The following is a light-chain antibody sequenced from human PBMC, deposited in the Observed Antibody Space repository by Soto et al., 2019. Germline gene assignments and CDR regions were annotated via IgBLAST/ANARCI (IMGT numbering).Light chain of an antibody. Sequence: QSVLTQPPSASGTPGQRVTISCSGSISNIGSNYVYWYQQLPGTAPKLLIYSNNQRPSGVPDRFSGSKSGTSASLAISGLRSEDEADYYCAAWDDSLSGYVFGTGTKVTVL. CDR2: SNN. V-gene: IGLV1-47*01. CDR1: ISNIGSNY. CDR3: AAWDDSLSGYV. J-gene: IGLJ1*01.